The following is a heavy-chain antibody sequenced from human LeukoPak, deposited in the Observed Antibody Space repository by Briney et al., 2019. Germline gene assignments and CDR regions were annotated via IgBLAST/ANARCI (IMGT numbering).Heavy chain of an antibody. D-gene: IGHD3-10*01. Sequence: SETLSLTCTVSGGSISGYYWNWIRQPAGKGLEWIGRIYTSGSTNYNPSLKSRVTISVDTSKNQFSLKLSSVTAADTAVYYCARDSAVWYGGVYWGQGTLVTVSS. V-gene: IGHV4-4*07. CDR2: IYTSGST. CDR3: ARDSAVWYGGVY. CDR1: GGSISGYY. J-gene: IGHJ4*02.